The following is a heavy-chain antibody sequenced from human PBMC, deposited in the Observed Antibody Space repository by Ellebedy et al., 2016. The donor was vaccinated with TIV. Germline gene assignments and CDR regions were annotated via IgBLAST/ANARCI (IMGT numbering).Heavy chain of an antibody. D-gene: IGHD3-10*01. CDR1: GGSISSYY. CDR3: ARDRPVLLWFGELFDY. J-gene: IGHJ4*02. V-gene: IGHV4-59*12. Sequence: SETLSLTCTVSGGSISSYYWTRIRQPPGKGLEWIGYFYYSGDTNYNPSLKSRVTISVDTSKNQFSLNLSSVTAADTAVYYCARDRPVLLWFGELFDYWGQGTLVTVSS. CDR2: FYYSGDT.